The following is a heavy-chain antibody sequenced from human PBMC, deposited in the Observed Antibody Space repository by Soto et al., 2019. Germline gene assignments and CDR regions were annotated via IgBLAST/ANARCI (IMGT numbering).Heavy chain of an antibody. V-gene: IGHV3-23*01. D-gene: IGHD6-6*01. CDR3: AKVLAARPVYYYMDV. J-gene: IGHJ6*03. Sequence: EVQLLESGGGLVQPGGSLRLSCAASGFTFSSYAMSWVRQAPGKGLECVSAISGSGGSTYYADSVKGRFTISRDNSKNTLYLQMNSLRAEDTAVYYCAKVLAARPVYYYMDVWGKGTTVTVSS. CDR1: GFTFSSYA. CDR2: ISGSGGST.